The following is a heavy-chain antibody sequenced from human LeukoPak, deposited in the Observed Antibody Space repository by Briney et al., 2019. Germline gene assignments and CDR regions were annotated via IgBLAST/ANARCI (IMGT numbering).Heavy chain of an antibody. J-gene: IGHJ3*02. Sequence: GGSLRLSCAASGFTFSSYAMHWVRQAPGKGLEWVAVISYDGSNKYYADSVKGRFTISRDNSKNTLYLQMNSLRAEDTAVYYCARGGIIAAAGRDAFDIWGQGTMVTVSS. CDR2: ISYDGSNK. CDR3: ARGGIIAAAGRDAFDI. CDR1: GFTFSSYA. D-gene: IGHD6-13*01. V-gene: IGHV3-30-3*01.